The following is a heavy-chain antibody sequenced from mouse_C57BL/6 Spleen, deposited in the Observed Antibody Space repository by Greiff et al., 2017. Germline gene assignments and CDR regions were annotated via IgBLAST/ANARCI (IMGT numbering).Heavy chain of an antibody. CDR1: GYTFTDYE. Sequence: QVQLQQSGAELVRPGASVTLSCKASGYTFTDYEMHWVKQTPVHGLEWIGAIDPETGGTAYNQKIKGKAILTADKSSSTAYMELRSLTSEDSAVYYCTRRDYDGYYPDYWGQGTTLTVSS. CDR2: IDPETGGT. V-gene: IGHV1-15*01. CDR3: TRRDYDGYYPDY. J-gene: IGHJ2*01. D-gene: IGHD2-3*01.